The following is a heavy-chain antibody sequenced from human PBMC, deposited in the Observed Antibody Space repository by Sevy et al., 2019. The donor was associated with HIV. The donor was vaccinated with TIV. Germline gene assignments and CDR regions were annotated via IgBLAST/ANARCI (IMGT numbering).Heavy chain of an antibody. Sequence: SETLSLTCGVYGGSFSGYSWSWIRQPPGKGLEWIGEINHSGSTNYNPSLNSRVAISVDTSKNQFSLKLSSVTAADTAVYYCAIARLRRGQRTFDIWGQGTMVTVSS. CDR2: INHSGST. CDR1: GGSFSGYS. CDR3: AIARLRRGQRTFDI. D-gene: IGHD6-25*01. V-gene: IGHV4-34*01. J-gene: IGHJ3*02.